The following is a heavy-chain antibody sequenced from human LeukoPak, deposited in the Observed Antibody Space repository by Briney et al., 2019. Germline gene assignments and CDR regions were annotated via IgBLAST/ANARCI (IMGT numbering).Heavy chain of an antibody. CDR1: GFTFSSSA. Sequence: GGSLRLSCAASGFTFSSSAMSWVRQAPGKGLEWVSAISGSGGSTYYADSVKGRFTISRDNSKNTLYLQMNSLRAEDTAVYYCAKGFIDYYDSSDYYGTSNYYYYGMDVWGQGTTVTVSS. V-gene: IGHV3-23*01. J-gene: IGHJ6*02. CDR2: ISGSGGST. D-gene: IGHD3-22*01. CDR3: AKGFIDYYDSSDYYGTSNYYYYGMDV.